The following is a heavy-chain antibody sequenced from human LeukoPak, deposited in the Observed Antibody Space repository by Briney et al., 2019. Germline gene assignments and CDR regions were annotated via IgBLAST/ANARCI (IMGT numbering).Heavy chain of an antibody. V-gene: IGHV3-48*03. Sequence: QPGGSLRLSCAASVFTFSSYEMNWVRQAPGKGLEWVSYISDTSTIYYADSVKGRFTISRDNAKKSLYLQMNSLRAEDTAVYYCAREYTGSDYFDYWGQGTLVTVSS. CDR1: VFTFSSYE. CDR2: ISDTSTI. CDR3: AREYTGSDYFDY. J-gene: IGHJ4*02. D-gene: IGHD5-12*01.